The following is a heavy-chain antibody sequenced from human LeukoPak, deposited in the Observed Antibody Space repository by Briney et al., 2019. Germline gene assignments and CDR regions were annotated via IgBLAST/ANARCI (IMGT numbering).Heavy chain of an antibody. CDR1: GGSISSYY. CDR2: GSDIGGT. V-gene: IGHV4-34*01. D-gene: IGHD3-3*01. CDR3: AKNGQSGFSFDP. J-gene: IGHJ5*02. Sequence: SETLSLTCTVSGGSISSYYWSWIRQSPGKGLEWIGEGSDIGGTKFNPSLKSRVSISADTSKNQFSLKLTSMTAADTAVYYCAKNGQSGFSFDPWGQGTLVTVSS.